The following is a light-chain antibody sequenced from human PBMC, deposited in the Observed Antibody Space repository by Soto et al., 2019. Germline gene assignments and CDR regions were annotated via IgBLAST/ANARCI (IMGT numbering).Light chain of an antibody. CDR3: QKYNSAP. CDR2: AAS. J-gene: IGKJ1*01. Sequence: IRMTQSPSSLSASTGDRVTITCRASQGISSYLAWYQQKPGKVPKLLIYAASTLQSGVPSRFSGSGSGTDFTLTISSLQPEDVATYYCQKYNSAPFGQGTKVDI. V-gene: IGKV1-27*01. CDR1: QGISSY.